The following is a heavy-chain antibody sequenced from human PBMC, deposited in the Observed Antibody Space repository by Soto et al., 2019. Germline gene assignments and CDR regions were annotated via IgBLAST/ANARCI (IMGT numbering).Heavy chain of an antibody. Sequence: LRLSCSASGFTLRTYTMNWVRQAPGKGLEWVSSISISSSDRYYADSVRGRFTISRDNAKNALYLQMNSLRADDTAVYFCVRGMNPLFGGQGTLVTVSS. V-gene: IGHV3-21*06. CDR1: GFTLRTYT. CDR2: ISISSSDR. CDR3: VRGMNPLF. J-gene: IGHJ4*01.